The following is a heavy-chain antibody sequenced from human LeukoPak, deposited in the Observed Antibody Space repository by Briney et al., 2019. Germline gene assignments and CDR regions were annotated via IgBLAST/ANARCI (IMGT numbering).Heavy chain of an antibody. D-gene: IGHD2-21*02. CDR2: INPDGTST. CDR3: ARDAGDCGGDCPRWFDP. J-gene: IGHJ5*02. CDR1: GFTFSGYA. V-gene: IGHV3-74*01. Sequence: GGSLRLSCAASGFTFSGYAMSWVRQTPGKGLVWVSRINPDGTSTNYADSVKGRFTISRDNAKNTVDLQMNSLRGEDTAVYYCARDAGDCGGDCPRWFDPWGQGTLVTVSS.